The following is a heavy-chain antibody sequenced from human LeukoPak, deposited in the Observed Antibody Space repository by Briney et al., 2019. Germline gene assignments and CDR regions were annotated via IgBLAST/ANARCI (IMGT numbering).Heavy chain of an antibody. D-gene: IGHD6-13*01. CDR3: AKEEGSSSWHPEYFQH. CDR2: IRYDGSNK. J-gene: IGHJ1*01. Sequence: GGSLRLSCAASGFTFSSYGMHWVRQAPGKGLEWVAFIRYDGSNKYYADSVKGRFTISRDNSKNTLYLQMNSLRAEDTAVYYCAKEEGSSSWHPEYFQHWGQGTLVTVSS. CDR1: GFTFSSYG. V-gene: IGHV3-30*02.